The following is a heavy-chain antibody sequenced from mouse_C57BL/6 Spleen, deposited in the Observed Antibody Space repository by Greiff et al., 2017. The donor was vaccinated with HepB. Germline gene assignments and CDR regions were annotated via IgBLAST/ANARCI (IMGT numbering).Heavy chain of an antibody. J-gene: IGHJ1*03. CDR3: ARKDYGSSPYFDV. D-gene: IGHD1-1*01. CDR1: GYAFSSYW. V-gene: IGHV1-80*01. Sequence: VQLQQSGAELVKPGASVKISCKASGYAFSSYWMNWVKQRPGKGLEWIGQIYPGDGDTNYNGKFKGKATLTADKSSSTAYMQLSSLTSEDSAVYVCARKDYGSSPYFDVWGTGTTVTVSS. CDR2: IYPGDGDT.